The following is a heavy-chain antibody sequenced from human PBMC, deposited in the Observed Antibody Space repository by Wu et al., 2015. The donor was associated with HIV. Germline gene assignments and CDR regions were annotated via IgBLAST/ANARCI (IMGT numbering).Heavy chain of an antibody. J-gene: IGHJ4*01. CDR1: GYSLSDHY. V-gene: IGHV1-2*02. CDR2: FNPANGGT. Sequence: QVQLVQSGPEVKKPGASVRVSCKASGYSLSDHYIHWLRQAPGQGFEWMGRFNPANGGTNYAQKFQGRVSMTRDTSISTVLLELSRLTSDDTATYYCVYVLGRGLYYNYDYVGPREHWSTVSS. D-gene: IGHD3-10*01. CDR3: VYVLGRGLYYNYDY.